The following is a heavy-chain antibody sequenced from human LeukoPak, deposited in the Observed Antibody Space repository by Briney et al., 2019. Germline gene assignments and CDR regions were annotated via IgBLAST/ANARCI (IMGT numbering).Heavy chain of an antibody. D-gene: IGHD3-10*01. CDR2: INHSGST. CDR1: GGSISSSSYY. V-gene: IGHV4-39*07. CDR3: ARRRKGSYGSYYFDY. Sequence: PSETLSLTCTVSGGSISSSSYYWGWIRQPPGRGLEWIGEINHSGSTNYNPSLKSRVTISVDTSKNQFSLKLSSVTAADTAVYYCARRRKGSYGSYYFDYWGQGTLVTVSS. J-gene: IGHJ4*02.